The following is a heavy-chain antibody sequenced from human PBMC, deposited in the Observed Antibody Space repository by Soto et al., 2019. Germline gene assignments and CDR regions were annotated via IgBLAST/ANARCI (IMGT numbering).Heavy chain of an antibody. J-gene: IGHJ3*02. CDR3: ARVGRYYYDSVAAFDI. D-gene: IGHD3-22*01. V-gene: IGHV1-2*04. CDR2: INPNSGGT. CDR1: GYTFTGYY. Sequence: ASVKVSCKASGYTFTGYYMHWVRQAPGQGLEWMGWINPNSGGTNYAQKFQGWVTMTRDTSISTAYMELSRLRSDDTAVYYCARVGRYYYDSVAAFDIWGPGTMVTVSS.